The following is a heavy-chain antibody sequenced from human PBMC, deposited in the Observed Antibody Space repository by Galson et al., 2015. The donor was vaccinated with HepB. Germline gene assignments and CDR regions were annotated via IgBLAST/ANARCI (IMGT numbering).Heavy chain of an antibody. J-gene: IGHJ3*01. V-gene: IGHV3-7*01. D-gene: IGHD6-19*01. CDR1: GFTFSSYW. CDR2: IKQDGNEK. Sequence: SLRLSCAASGFTFSSYWMSWVRQAPGKGLEWVANIKQDGNEKYYVDSVKGRFTISRDSAKNSLFLQMNSLRAEDTAVYYCARERHSSIRSLYDIDYWGQGTLVTVPSGSASAPSLFPLVSCESTGSGFAFDVWGQGTMVTVSS. CDR3: ARERHSSIRSLYDIDYWGQGTLVTVPSGSASAPSLFPLVSCESTGSGFAFDV.